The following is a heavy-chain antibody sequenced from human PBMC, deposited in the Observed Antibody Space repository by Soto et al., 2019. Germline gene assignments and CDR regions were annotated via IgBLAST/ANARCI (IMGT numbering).Heavy chain of an antibody. CDR2: IYPGDSDT. CDR1: GYSFTSYW. CDR3: ATPGRSSSWYYGMDV. V-gene: IGHV5-51*01. D-gene: IGHD6-13*01. J-gene: IGHJ6*02. Sequence: GESLKISCKGSGYSFTSYWIGWVRQMPGKGLEWMGIIYPGDSDTRYSPSFQGQVTISADKSISTAYLQWSSLKASGTAMYYCATPGRSSSWYYGMDVWGQGTTVTVS.